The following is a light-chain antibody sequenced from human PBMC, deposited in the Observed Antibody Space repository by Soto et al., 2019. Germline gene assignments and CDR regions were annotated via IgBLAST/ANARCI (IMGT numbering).Light chain of an antibody. Sequence: QSVPTQPPSVSAAPGQTVTISCSGSISNVGGNSVSWCQQLPGPAAKLLVYDDNKRHSGIPGRSAGSNSGTSATLGLTGSQTGDEADYYCGAWDSSLSACVFGTGTKGTVL. CDR3: GAWDSSLSACV. CDR2: DDN. J-gene: IGLJ1*01. CDR1: ISNVGGNS. V-gene: IGLV1-51*01.